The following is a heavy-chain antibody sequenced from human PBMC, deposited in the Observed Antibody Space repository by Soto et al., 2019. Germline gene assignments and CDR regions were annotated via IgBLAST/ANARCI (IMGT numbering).Heavy chain of an antibody. CDR3: ARGSDSSSWYYFDY. CDR1: GFIFSNYA. Sequence: GSLRLSCTAAGFIFSNYALSWVRQDPGKGLEWVSYISSSSSYTNYADSVKGRFTISRDNAKNTLYLQMNSLRAEDTAVYYCARGSDSSSWYYFDYWGQGTLVTVSS. CDR2: ISSSSSYT. D-gene: IGHD6-13*01. J-gene: IGHJ4*02. V-gene: IGHV3-11*06.